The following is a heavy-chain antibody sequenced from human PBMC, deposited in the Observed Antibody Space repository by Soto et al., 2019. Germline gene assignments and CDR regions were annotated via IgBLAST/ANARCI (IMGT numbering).Heavy chain of an antibody. CDR3: STLGGPHLESRDY. Sequence: PGGSLTLYCAGSGFSFSSSRMHWVRQVPGKGLVWVSRINGDGSDTTYAESVKGRFTVSRDNAKNTLYLQMNSLRAEDTAVYYCSTLGGPHLESRDYWGQGTLVTVSS. J-gene: IGHJ4*02. D-gene: IGHD3-3*01. CDR1: GFSFSSSR. CDR2: INGDGSDT. V-gene: IGHV3-74*01.